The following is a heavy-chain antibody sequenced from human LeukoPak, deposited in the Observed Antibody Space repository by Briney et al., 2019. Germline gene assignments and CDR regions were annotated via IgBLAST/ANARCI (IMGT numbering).Heavy chain of an antibody. Sequence: ASVKVSCKVSGYTLTELSMHWVRQAPGKGLEWMGGFDPEDGETIYAQKFQGRVTMTEDTSTDTAYMELSSLRSEDTAVYYCARGYSSSWYGSDYYYMDVWGKGTTVTVSS. V-gene: IGHV1-24*01. CDR2: FDPEDGET. CDR1: GYTLTELS. CDR3: ARGYSSSWYGSDYYYMDV. J-gene: IGHJ6*03. D-gene: IGHD6-13*01.